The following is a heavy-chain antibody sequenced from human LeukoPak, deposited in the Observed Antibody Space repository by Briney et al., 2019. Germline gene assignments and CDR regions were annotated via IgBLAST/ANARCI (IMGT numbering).Heavy chain of an antibody. D-gene: IGHD3-9*01. CDR3: ARGILTCYYKY. Sequence: SETLSLTCTVSGGSISSYYWSWIRQPPGKGLEWIGYIYYSGSTNYNPSLKSRVTISVDTSKNQFSLKLSSVTAADTAVYYCARGILTCYYKYWGQGTLVTVSS. J-gene: IGHJ4*02. CDR2: IYYSGST. V-gene: IGHV4-59*01. CDR1: GGSISSYY.